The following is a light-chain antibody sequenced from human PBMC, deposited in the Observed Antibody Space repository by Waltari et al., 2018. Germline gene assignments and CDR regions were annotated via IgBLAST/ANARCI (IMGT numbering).Light chain of an antibody. Sequence: QSVLPPPPSASGTPGQRVTIPCPGRSPNRGTPNVNWHQHPPGTAPKLLIYSNNQRPPGVPDRFSGSKSGTSASLAISGLQSEDEAVYYCAAWDDSLNGRVFGGGTKLTVV. CDR2: SNN. CDR1: SPNRGTPN. J-gene: IGLJ2*01. V-gene: IGLV1-44*01. CDR3: AAWDDSLNGRV.